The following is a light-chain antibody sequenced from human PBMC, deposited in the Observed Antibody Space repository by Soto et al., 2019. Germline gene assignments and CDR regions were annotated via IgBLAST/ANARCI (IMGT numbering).Light chain of an antibody. CDR2: EAS. Sequence: QSALTQPASVSGSPGQSITISCTGSSSSIGGYNFVSWYQQHPGKTPKPIIFEASHRPSGGSPRFSGSKSGNTASLTISGLQAEDEADYYCTSYVSSSIYVFGTGTKVTVL. CDR1: SSSIGGYNF. CDR3: TSYVSSSIYV. V-gene: IGLV2-14*01. J-gene: IGLJ1*01.